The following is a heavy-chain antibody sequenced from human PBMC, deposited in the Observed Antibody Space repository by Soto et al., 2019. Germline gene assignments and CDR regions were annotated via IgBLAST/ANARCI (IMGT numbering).Heavy chain of an antibody. CDR3: VRDIR. V-gene: IGHV3-74*01. Sequence: EVQLVESGGGLVQPGGSLRLSCAASGFTFRSYWMYWVRQTPGKGPVWVSCINGDGSVIYYADSVKGRFTISRDNAMDTLSLEMNSLTTEDSAVYYCVRDIRWGHGTLVRVSS. J-gene: IGHJ2*01. CDR2: INGDGSVI. CDR1: GFTFRSYW.